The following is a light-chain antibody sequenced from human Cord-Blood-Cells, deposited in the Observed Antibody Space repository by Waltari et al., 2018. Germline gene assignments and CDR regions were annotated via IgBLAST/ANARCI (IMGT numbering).Light chain of an antibody. CDR2: EGS. Sequence: QSALTQPASASGSPGQSITISCTGTSSDVGSYNLVSWYQQHPGKAPKLMIYEGSQRPSGVSNRFSGSKSGNTASLTISGRQTEDEADYYCCSYAGSSTVVFGGGTKQTVL. CDR1: SSDVGSYNL. CDR3: CSYAGSSTVV. J-gene: IGLJ2*01. V-gene: IGLV2-23*01.